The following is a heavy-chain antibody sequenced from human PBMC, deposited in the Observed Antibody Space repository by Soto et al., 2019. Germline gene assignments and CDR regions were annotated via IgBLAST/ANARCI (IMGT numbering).Heavy chain of an antibody. CDR3: AREARDGYNFGGSREFDY. J-gene: IGHJ4*02. Sequence: ASVKVSCKASGYTFTSYYMHWVRQAPGQGLEWMGIINPSGGSTSYAQKFQGRVTMTRDTSTSTVYMELSSLRSEDTAVYYCAREARDGYNFGGSREFDYWGQGTLVTVSS. CDR2: INPSGGST. D-gene: IGHD3-16*01. V-gene: IGHV1-46*01. CDR1: GYTFTSYY.